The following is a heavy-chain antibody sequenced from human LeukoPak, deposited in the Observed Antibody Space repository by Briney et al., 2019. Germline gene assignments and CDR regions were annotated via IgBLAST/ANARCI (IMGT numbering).Heavy chain of an antibody. CDR1: GFTFSSYA. D-gene: IGHD2-15*01. CDR2: ISGSGGST. Sequence: GASLRLSCAASGFTFSSYAMSWVRQAPGKGLEWVSAISGSGGSTYYADSVKGRFTISRDNSKNTLYLQMNSLRAEDTAVYYCAKDRGRIYYYYGTDVWGQGTTVTVSS. CDR3: AKDRGRIYYYYGTDV. J-gene: IGHJ6*02. V-gene: IGHV3-23*01.